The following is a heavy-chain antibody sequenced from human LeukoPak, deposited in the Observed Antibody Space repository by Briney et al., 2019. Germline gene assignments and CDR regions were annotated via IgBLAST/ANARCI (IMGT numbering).Heavy chain of an antibody. D-gene: IGHD7-27*01. CDR1: GYTFTSYG. J-gene: IGHJ4*02. V-gene: IGHV1-18*01. CDR2: ISTYNGNT. CDR3: ARDYRTGFDY. Sequence: GASVKVSCQASGYTFTSYGISWVRQAPGQGLEWLGWISTYNGNTHYAQKLQGRVTMTTDTSTTTACMELRSLRSDHTAVYYCARDYRTGFDYWGQGTLVTVSS.